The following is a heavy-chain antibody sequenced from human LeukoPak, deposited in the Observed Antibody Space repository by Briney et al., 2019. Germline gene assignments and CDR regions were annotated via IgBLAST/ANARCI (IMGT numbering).Heavy chain of an antibody. CDR2: IYHSGST. V-gene: IGHV4-38-2*02. Sequence: PSETLSLTCAVSGYSISSGYYWGWIRQPPGKGLEWIGSIYHSGSTYYNPSLKSRVTISVDTSKNQFSLKLSSVTAADTAVYYCARDDIYYDSSGSDHWFDPWGQGTLVTVSS. D-gene: IGHD3-22*01. J-gene: IGHJ5*02. CDR1: GYSISSGYY. CDR3: ARDDIYYDSSGSDHWFDP.